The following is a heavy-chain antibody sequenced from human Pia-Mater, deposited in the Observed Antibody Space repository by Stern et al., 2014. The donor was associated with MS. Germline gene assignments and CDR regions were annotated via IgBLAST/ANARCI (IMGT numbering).Heavy chain of an antibody. CDR3: ARDYGDYAFDY. Sequence: EVQLVESGAEVKKPGESLKISCKGSGYSFTANWIAWVRQIPGKGLEWMGIIYPGDSDTRYSPSFQGQVTISADKSISPAYLQWSSLKASDTAMYYCARDYGDYAFDYWGQGTLVTVSS. J-gene: IGHJ4*02. CDR2: IYPGDSDT. V-gene: IGHV5-51*01. D-gene: IGHD4-17*01. CDR1: GYSFTANW.